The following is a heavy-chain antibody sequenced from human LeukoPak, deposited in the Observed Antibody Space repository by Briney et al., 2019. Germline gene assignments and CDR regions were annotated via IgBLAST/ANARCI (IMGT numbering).Heavy chain of an antibody. CDR3: AKADSLTISDY. V-gene: IGHV3-43*02. CDR1: GITFDEYA. CDR2: ITGDGYST. Sequence: PGGSLRLSCAASGITFDEYAMHWVRQAPGKGLEWVSLITGDGYSTFYADSVKGRFTISRDNSKSSLYLQMNSLRTEDTALYYCAKADSLTISDYWGQGTLVTVSS. J-gene: IGHJ4*02. D-gene: IGHD3-3*01.